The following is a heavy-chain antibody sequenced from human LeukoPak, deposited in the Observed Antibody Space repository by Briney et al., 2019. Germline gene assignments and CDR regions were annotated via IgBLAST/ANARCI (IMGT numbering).Heavy chain of an antibody. J-gene: IGHJ4*02. Sequence: GGSLRLSCAASGFTFSSYAMSWVRQAPGKGLEWVSGISGSGVSTYYADSVKGRFTISRDNSKNTLYVQMNSLRAEDTAVYYCAKRTSGESSGYSFDYWGQGTLVTVSS. V-gene: IGHV3-23*01. CDR3: AKRTSGESSGYSFDY. D-gene: IGHD3-16*02. CDR2: ISGSGVST. CDR1: GFTFSSYA.